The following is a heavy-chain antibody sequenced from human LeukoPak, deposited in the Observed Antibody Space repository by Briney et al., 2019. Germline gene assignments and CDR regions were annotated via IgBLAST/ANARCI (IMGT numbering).Heavy chain of an antibody. CDR1: GFTVSGDF. CDR3: ARVGAAVTTVDS. Sequence: GGSLTLSCAASGFTVSGDFMTWVRQAPGRGLEWVSVLYTVGTTYYADSVQGRFTISRDDSRNTLYLQMNSLRAEDTAMYYCARVGAAVTTVDSWGQGSLASVSS. V-gene: IGHV3-66*01. J-gene: IGHJ4*02. D-gene: IGHD4-17*01. CDR2: LYTVGTT.